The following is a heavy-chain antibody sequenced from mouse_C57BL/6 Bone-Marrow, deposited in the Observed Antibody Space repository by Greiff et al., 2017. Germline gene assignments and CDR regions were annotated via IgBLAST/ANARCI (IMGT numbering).Heavy chain of an antibody. CDR3: ARGGLRRAFAY. J-gene: IGHJ3*01. CDR2: IYIGNGDT. D-gene: IGHD2-2*01. Sequence: EVQLQQSGAELVRPGSSVKMSCKTSGYTFTSYGINWVKQRPGQGLEWIGYIYIGNGDTEYNEKFKGKATLTSDTSSSTAYMQLSSLTSEDSAIYFCARGGLRRAFAYWGQGTLVTVSA. V-gene: IGHV1-58*01. CDR1: GYTFTSYG.